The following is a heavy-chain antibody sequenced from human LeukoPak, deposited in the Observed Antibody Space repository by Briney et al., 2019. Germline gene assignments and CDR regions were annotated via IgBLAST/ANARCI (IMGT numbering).Heavy chain of an antibody. CDR1: GYTFTSYY. D-gene: IGHD1-26*01. J-gene: IGHJ4*02. V-gene: IGHV1-46*01. CDR2: INPSGGST. CDR3: ARGRGSYMADDY. Sequence: ASVKVSCKASGYTFTSYYIHWVRQAPGQGLEWMGIINPSGGSTNYAQKFQGRVTMTRDTSTTTVYMELSSLRSEDTAVYYCARGRGSYMADDYWGQGTLVTVSS.